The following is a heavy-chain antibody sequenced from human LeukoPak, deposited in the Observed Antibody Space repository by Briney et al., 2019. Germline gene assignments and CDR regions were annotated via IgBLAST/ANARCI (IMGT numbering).Heavy chain of an antibody. CDR1: GFTFSNYA. CDR2: LNGGRT. V-gene: IGHV3-23*01. CDR3: VKEVTGYGYFDY. D-gene: IGHD2-2*03. Sequence: SGGSLRLSCVASGFTFSNYAMSWVRQAPGKGLEWIAALNGGRTLFQDSVRGRVTISRDNSKNTLYLQLNSLRGDDTAVYYCVKEVTGYGYFDYWGRGTLVTVSS. J-gene: IGHJ4*02.